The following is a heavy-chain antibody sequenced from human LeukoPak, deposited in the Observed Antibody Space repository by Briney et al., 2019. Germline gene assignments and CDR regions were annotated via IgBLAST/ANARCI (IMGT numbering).Heavy chain of an antibody. V-gene: IGHV1-2*06. CDR3: ARGPRGGNAYFDY. CDR1: GYTFTGYY. J-gene: IGHJ4*02. Sequence: AASVKVSCKASGYTFTGYYMHWVRQAPGQGLEWMGRINPNSGGTNYAQKFQGRVTMTRDTSISTAYMELSRLRSDDTAVYYCARGPRGGNAYFDYWGQGTLVTVSS. D-gene: IGHD4-23*01. CDR2: INPNSGGT.